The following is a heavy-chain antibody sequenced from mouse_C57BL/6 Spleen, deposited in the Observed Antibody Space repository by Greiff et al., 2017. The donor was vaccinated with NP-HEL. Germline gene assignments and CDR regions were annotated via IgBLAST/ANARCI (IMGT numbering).Heavy chain of an antibody. V-gene: IGHV1-64*01. CDR3: ARLDWDLAY. Sequence: QVQLQQPGAELVKPGASVKLSCKASGYTFTSYWMHWVKQRPGQGLEWIGMIHPNSGSTNYNEKFKSKATLTVDKSSSTAYMQLSSLTSEDSAVCYCARLDWDLAYWGQGTLVTVSA. J-gene: IGHJ3*01. D-gene: IGHD4-1*01. CDR1: GYTFTSYW. CDR2: IHPNSGST.